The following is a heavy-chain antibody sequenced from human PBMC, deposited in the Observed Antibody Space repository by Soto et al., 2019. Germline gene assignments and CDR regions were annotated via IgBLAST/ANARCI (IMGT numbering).Heavy chain of an antibody. V-gene: IGHV1-18*01. CDR1: GYTFIRYG. CDR2: VSPYNDYT. CDR3: ARDDDFWSGYYFGDY. J-gene: IGHJ4*02. D-gene: IGHD3-3*01. Sequence: VASVKVACKASGYTFIRYGITWVRQAPGQGLEWMGWVSPYNDYTDYAQSLQGRVSMTTDTSTKTVYMQLRDLKSDDTAVYYCARDDDFWSGYYFGDYWGQGTLVTVSS.